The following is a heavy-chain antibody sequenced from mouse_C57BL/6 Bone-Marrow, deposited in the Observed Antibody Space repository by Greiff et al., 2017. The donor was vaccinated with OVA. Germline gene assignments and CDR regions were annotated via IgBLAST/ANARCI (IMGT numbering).Heavy chain of an antibody. CDR1: GFTFSSYG. D-gene: IGHD2-1*01. V-gene: IGHV5-6*01. CDR3: ARVLWYPWFAY. CDR2: ISSGGSYT. J-gene: IGHJ3*01. Sequence: EVKLQESGGDLVKPGGSLKLSCAASGFTFSSYGMSWVRQTPDKRLEWVATISSGGSYTYYPDRVKGRFTISRDKAKNTLYLQMSSLKSEDTAMYYCARVLWYPWFAYWGQGTLVTVSA.